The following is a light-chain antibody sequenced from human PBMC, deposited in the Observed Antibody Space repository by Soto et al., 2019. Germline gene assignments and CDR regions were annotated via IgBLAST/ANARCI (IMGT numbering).Light chain of an antibody. Sequence: EVVLTQSPDTLSLFPGERATLSCRASQRVSSTYFAWYRQKPGQPPSLLIYGASNSATGVPDRFSGSESGTDFNLTISRLVPEDFAVYYCQQYGSSPPGFTFGPGTTVEIK. V-gene: IGKV3-20*01. CDR3: QQYGSSPPGFT. CDR1: QRVSSTY. CDR2: GAS. J-gene: IGKJ3*01.